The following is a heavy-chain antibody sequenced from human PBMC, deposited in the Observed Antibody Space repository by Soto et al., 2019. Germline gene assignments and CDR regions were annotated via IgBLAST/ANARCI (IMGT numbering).Heavy chain of an antibody. CDR1: GCTFTSYG. V-gene: IGHV1-18*01. D-gene: IGHD6-13*01. CDR2: ISANYGNA. CDR3: AGDRENSSSWYTPSY. Sequence: ASVKVSCKASGCTFTSYGISWVRQAPGQGLEWMGGISANYGNANYAQKLQGRVTMTADESTSTAYMELSSLRSEDTAVYYCAGDRENSSSWYTPSYWGQGTLVTVYS. J-gene: IGHJ4*02.